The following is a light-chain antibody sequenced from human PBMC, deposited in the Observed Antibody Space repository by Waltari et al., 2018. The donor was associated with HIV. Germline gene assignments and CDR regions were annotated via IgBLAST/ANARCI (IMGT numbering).Light chain of an antibody. CDR2: MGS. CDR3: MQALQTPRT. V-gene: IGKV2-28*01. Sequence: VMTQSPLSLPVTPGEPASISCRSNQSLLHTNGHNYLDWYFQKPGQSPQVLIYMGSNRPSGGPERFSGTGSGTDFTLKIRTVEAEDVGIYYCMQALQTPRTFGQGTKVEVK. CDR1: QSLLHTNGHNY. J-gene: IGKJ1*01.